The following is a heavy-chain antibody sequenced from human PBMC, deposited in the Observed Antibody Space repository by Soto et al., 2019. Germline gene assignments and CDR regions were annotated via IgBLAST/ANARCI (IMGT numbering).Heavy chain of an antibody. CDR1: GLTFSDYS. CDR3: TRRFDD. Sequence: PGGSLRLSCAASGLTFSDYSFNWVRQAPGKGLEWVSYISRSFSPVYYADSVRGRFTISRDSAKNSVFLQMNSLTDEDTGVYYCTRRFDDWGQGTLVTVSS. J-gene: IGHJ4*02. CDR2: ISRSFSPV. V-gene: IGHV3-48*02.